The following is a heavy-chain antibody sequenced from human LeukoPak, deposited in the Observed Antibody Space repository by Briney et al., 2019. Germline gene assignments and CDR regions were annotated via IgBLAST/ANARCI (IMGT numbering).Heavy chain of an antibody. CDR2: IYYSGST. CDR1: GGSISSYY. V-gene: IGHV4-59*01. CDR3: ARGTAAAGTFWFDP. J-gene: IGHJ5*02. D-gene: IGHD6-13*01. Sequence: SETLSLTCTVSGGSISSYYWSWIRQPPGKGLEWIGYIYYSGSTNYNPSLKNRVTISVDTSKNQFSLKLSSVTAADTAVYYCARGTAAAGTFWFDPWGQGTLVTVSS.